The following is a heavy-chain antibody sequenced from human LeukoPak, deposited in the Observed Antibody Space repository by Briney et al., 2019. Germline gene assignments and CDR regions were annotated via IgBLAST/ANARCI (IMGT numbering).Heavy chain of an antibody. Sequence: GESLEISCKGSGCIFSNYWIGWVRQLSGKGLEGMGIIYPTDSDIKYSPSFQVQVTISAKKAISTAYLQWSSLKASDTAMYYCALSYGSGGVDYWGQGTLVTVSS. CDR1: GCIFSNYW. J-gene: IGHJ4*02. V-gene: IGHV5-51*01. D-gene: IGHD3-10*01. CDR2: IYPTDSDI. CDR3: ALSYGSGGVDY.